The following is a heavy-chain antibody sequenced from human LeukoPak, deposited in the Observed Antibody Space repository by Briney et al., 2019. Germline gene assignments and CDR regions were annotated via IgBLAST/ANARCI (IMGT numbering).Heavy chain of an antibody. J-gene: IGHJ6*03. Sequence: SETLSLTCTVSGGSISSCYWGWIRQPPGKGLEWIGYIYYSGSTNYNPSLKSRVTISVDTSKNQFSLKLSSVTAADTAVYYCARGFSTMIYYMDVWGKGTTVTISS. V-gene: IGHV4-59*01. D-gene: IGHD3-22*01. CDR2: IYYSGST. CDR3: ARGFSTMIYYMDV. CDR1: GGSISSCY.